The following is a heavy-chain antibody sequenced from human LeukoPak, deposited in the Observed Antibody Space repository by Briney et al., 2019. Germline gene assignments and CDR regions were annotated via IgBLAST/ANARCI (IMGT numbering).Heavy chain of an antibody. CDR3: ARDIRERHDYSNYALDY. J-gene: IGHJ4*02. D-gene: IGHD4-11*01. Sequence: GRSLRLSCAASGFTFSSYSMNWVRQAPGKGLEWVSSISSSSSYIYYADSVKGRFTISRDNAKNSLYLQMNSLRAEDTAVYYCARDIRERHDYSNYALDYWGQGTLVTVSS. V-gene: IGHV3-21*01. CDR2: ISSSSSYI. CDR1: GFTFSSYS.